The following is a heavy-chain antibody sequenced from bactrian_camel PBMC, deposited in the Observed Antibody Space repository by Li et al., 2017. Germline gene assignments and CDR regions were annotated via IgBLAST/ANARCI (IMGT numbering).Heavy chain of an antibody. CDR3: AARKVARGSHFSLGRAPALRRDEYNF. D-gene: IGHD2*01. CDR1: GYMHIPWC. CDR2: ISTDSIT. V-gene: IGHV3S55*01. Sequence: QLVESGGGPMQAGDDLKLSCVVSGYMHIPWCVGWFRQVPGKEREAVASISTDSITTVADSVKGRFTISKDNAANTLFLQMNVLRPEDTAMYYCAARKVARGSHFSLGRAPALRRDEYNFWGQGTQVTVS. J-gene: IGHJ4*01.